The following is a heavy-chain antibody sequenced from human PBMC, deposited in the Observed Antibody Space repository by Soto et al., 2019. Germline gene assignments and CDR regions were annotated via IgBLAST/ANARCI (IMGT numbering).Heavy chain of an antibody. CDR3: ARDRSIAAALYYFDY. J-gene: IGHJ4*01. D-gene: IGHD6-13*01. V-gene: IGHV3-30-3*01. CDR1: GFTFSSYA. CDR2: ISYDGSNK. Sequence: QVQLVESGGGVVQPGRSLRLSCAASGFTFSSYAMHWVRQAPGKGLEWVAGISYDGSNKYYADSVKGRFTISRDNSKNTLYLQMNSLRAEDKAVYYCARDRSIAAALYYFDYWGQGTLVTVSS.